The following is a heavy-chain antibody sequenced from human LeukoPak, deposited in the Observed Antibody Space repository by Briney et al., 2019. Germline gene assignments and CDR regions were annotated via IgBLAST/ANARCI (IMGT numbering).Heavy chain of an antibody. Sequence: GGSLRLSCAASGFIFTSYAMSWVRQAPGKGLEWVSAISGSGGTTYYADSVKGRFTISRDNAKNSLYLQMNSLRAEDTAVYYCARDGKAVAVAFDIWGQGTMVTVSS. CDR3: ARDGKAVAVAFDI. J-gene: IGHJ3*02. CDR1: GFIFTSYA. CDR2: ISGSGGTT. V-gene: IGHV3-23*01. D-gene: IGHD6-19*01.